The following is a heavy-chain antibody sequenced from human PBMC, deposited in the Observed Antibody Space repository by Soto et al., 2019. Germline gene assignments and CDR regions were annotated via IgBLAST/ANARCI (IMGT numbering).Heavy chain of an antibody. CDR2: IYHSGST. D-gene: IGHD4-17*01. CDR3: ARGMTTVTTFDY. CDR1: GGSISSGGYS. J-gene: IGHJ4*02. Sequence: SETLSLTCAVSGGSISSGGYSWSWIRQPPGKGLECIGYIYHSGSTYYNPSLKSRVTISVDRSKNQFSLKLSSVTAADTAVYYCARGMTTVTTFDYGGQGTLVTVPS. V-gene: IGHV4-30-2*01.